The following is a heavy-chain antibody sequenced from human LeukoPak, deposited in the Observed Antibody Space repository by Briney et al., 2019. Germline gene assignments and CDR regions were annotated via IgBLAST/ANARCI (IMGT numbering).Heavy chain of an antibody. D-gene: IGHD3-16*01. CDR2: IKYDGSDK. CDR3: VRGGGSFDS. J-gene: IGHJ4*02. CDR1: GFTLSGFW. Sequence: GGSLRLSCAASGFTLSGFWMSWVRQAPTKGLEWVANIKYDGSDKRYVDSVKGRFTVSRDNANNSLYLQMNSLRAEDTGVYFCVRGGGSFDSWGQGTLVTVSS. V-gene: IGHV3-7*04.